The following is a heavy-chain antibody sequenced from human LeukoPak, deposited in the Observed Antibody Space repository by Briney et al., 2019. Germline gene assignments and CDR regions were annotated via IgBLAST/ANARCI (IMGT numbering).Heavy chain of an antibody. Sequence: ASVKVSCKASGGTFSSYAISWVRQAPGQGREWMGGIIPIFGTANYAQKFQGRVTITTDESTSTAYMELSSLRSEDTAVYYCARDHRQRGTLNWFDPWGQGTLVTVSS. CDR3: ARDHRQRGTLNWFDP. V-gene: IGHV1-69*05. J-gene: IGHJ5*02. CDR1: GGTFSSYA. D-gene: IGHD6-25*01. CDR2: IIPIFGTA.